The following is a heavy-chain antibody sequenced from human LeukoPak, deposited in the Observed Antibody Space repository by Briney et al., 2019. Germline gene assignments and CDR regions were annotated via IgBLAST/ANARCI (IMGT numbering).Heavy chain of an antibody. Sequence: ASVKVSCKASGYTFTSYGISWVRQAPGQRLEWMGWISAYNGNTNYAQKLQGRVTMTTDTSTSTAYMELRSLRSDDTAVYYCARDLLGYCSGGSCYSTTDYWGQGTLVTVSS. CDR3: ARDLLGYCSGGSCYSTTDY. V-gene: IGHV1-18*01. J-gene: IGHJ4*02. CDR2: ISAYNGNT. CDR1: GYTFTSYG. D-gene: IGHD2-15*01.